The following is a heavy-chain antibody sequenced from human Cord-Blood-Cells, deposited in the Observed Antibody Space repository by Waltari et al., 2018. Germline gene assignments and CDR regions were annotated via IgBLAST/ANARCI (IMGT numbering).Heavy chain of an antibody. CDR1: GGSFSGYY. V-gene: IGHV4-34*01. J-gene: IGHJ6*03. CDR3: ARHLRDSSGYYYDYYYYYYMDV. CDR2: INHSGST. Sequence: QVQLQQWGAGLLKPSETLSLTCAVYGGSFSGYYWSWIRPPPGKGLEWIGEINHSGSTNYNPSLKSRVTISVDTSKNQFSLKLSSVTAADTAVYYCARHLRDSSGYYYDYYYYYYMDVWGKGTTVTVSS. D-gene: IGHD3-22*01.